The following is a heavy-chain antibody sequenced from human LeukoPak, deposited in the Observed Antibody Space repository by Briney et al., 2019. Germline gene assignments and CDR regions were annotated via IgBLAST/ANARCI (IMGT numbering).Heavy chain of an antibody. CDR1: GGTFSSYA. J-gene: IGHJ4*02. V-gene: IGHV1-69*01. Sequence: GSSVKVSCKASGGTFSSYAISWVRQAPGQGLEWMGGIIPIFGTANYAQKFQGRVTITADGSTSTAYMELSSLRSEDPAVYYCASPGTGTGGHPPDYWGQGTLVTVSS. D-gene: IGHD1-1*01. CDR2: IIPIFGTA. CDR3: ASPGTGTGGHPPDY.